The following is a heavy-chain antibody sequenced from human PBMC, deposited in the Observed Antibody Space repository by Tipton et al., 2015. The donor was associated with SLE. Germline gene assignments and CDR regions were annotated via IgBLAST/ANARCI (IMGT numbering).Heavy chain of an antibody. CDR3: ARGLSSSWYGY. J-gene: IGHJ4*02. CDR1: GGSISSSSYY. Sequence: TLSLTCTVSGGSISSSSYYWGWIRQPPGKGLEWIGRIYYSGRSYYSPSLKSRVTISIDKSKNQFSLKLSSVTAADTAVYYCARGLSSSWYGYWGQGTLVTVSS. CDR2: IYYSGRS. D-gene: IGHD6-13*01. V-gene: IGHV4-39*07.